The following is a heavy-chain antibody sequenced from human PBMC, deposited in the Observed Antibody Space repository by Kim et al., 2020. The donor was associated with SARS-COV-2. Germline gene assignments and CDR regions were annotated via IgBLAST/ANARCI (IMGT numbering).Heavy chain of an antibody. CDR2: INHSGST. Sequence: SETLSLTCAVYGGSFSGYYWSWIRQPPGKGREWIGEINHSGSTNYNPSLKSRFTIAVGTSKTEFSLKLRSVTAAVRAVHYCARGRVYCSRGSCLYSHRGSRYGFDYWGQGTLGPVSS. CDR3: ARGRVYCSRGSCLYSHRGSRYGFDY. D-gene: IGHD2-15*01. J-gene: IGHJ4*02. CDR1: GGSFSGYY. V-gene: IGHV4-34*01.